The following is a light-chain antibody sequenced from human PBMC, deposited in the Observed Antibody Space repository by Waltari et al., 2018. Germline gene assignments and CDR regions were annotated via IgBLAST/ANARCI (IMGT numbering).Light chain of an antibody. V-gene: IGKV3-11*01. CDR3: QQRGSWPRT. J-gene: IGKJ2*01. CDR2: DAS. CDR1: QSVSSN. Sequence: EIVLTQSPATLSLSPGERATLSCRASQSVSSNLGWYQQKPGLAPRLLIFDASNRATGIPARFSGSGSGTDFTLTIRSLEPEDFAVYYCQQRGSWPRTFGQGTKLEIK.